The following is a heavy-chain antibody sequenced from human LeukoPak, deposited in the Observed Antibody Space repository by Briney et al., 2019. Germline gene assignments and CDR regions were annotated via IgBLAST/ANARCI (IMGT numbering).Heavy chain of an antibody. V-gene: IGHV1-2*02. D-gene: IGHD6-19*01. Sequence: GASVKDSCKASGYTFTGYYLHWVRQAPGQGLEWMGWINPNSGGANYAEKFQGRVTMTRDTSITTAYMELSRLTSDDTAIYYCARVRIRMAGEFAYWGQRALVTVSS. CDR2: INPNSGGA. J-gene: IGHJ4*02. CDR1: GYTFTGYY. CDR3: ARVRIRMAGEFAY.